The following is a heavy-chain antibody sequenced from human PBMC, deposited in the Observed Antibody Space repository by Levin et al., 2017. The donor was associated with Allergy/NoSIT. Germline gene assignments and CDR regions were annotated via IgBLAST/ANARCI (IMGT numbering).Heavy chain of an antibody. CDR2: ISWNSGSI. D-gene: IGHD3-10*01. Sequence: SLRLSCAASGFTFDDYAMHWVRQAPGEGLEWVSGISWNSGSIGYADSVKGRFTISRDNAKNSLYLQMNSLRTEDTALYYCARDNIGLPDSFDIWGQGTMVIVSS. CDR1: GFTFDDYA. CDR3: ARDNIGLPDSFDI. V-gene: IGHV3-9*01. J-gene: IGHJ3*02.